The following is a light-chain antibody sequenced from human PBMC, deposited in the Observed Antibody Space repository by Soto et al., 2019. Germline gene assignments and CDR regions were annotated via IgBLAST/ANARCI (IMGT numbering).Light chain of an antibody. Sequence: IQLTQSPSSLSASVGDRVTITCRASQGISSSLARYQQEPGKAPKLLIYAASALESGVPSRFSGSGSGTDFTLTISSLQPRDFATYYCQQLNSYPYTFGQGTKLEIK. V-gene: IGKV1-9*01. CDR3: QQLNSYPYT. CDR2: AAS. J-gene: IGKJ2*01. CDR1: QGISSS.